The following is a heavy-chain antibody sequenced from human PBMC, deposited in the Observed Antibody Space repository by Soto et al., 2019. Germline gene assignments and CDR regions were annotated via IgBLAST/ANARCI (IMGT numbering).Heavy chain of an antibody. Sequence: DTLSLTCSVSGGSINGYYLSWIRTTPGKGLDWNGYISNSGTTMYNPSLKGRATMSLDTSETQFSLRVTSVTAADTAVYYCARLTGTSVLDGFDIWGQGTMVTVSS. J-gene: IGHJ3*02. V-gene: IGHV4-59*01. CDR1: GGSINGYY. CDR2: ISNSGTT. CDR3: ARLTGTSVLDGFDI. D-gene: IGHD1-7*01.